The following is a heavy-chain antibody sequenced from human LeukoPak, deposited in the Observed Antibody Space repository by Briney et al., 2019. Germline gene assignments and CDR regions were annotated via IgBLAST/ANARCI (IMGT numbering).Heavy chain of an antibody. CDR2: IIPIFGTA. CDR3: AREGPYCGGDCYSDY. D-gene: IGHD2-21*02. V-gene: IGHV1-69*13. J-gene: IGHJ4*02. Sequence: APVKVSCKASGGTFSSYAISWVRQAPGQGLEWMGGIIPIFGTANYAQKFQGRVTITADESTSTAYMELSSLRSEDTAVYYCAREGPYCGGDCYSDYWGQGTLVTVSS. CDR1: GGTFSSYA.